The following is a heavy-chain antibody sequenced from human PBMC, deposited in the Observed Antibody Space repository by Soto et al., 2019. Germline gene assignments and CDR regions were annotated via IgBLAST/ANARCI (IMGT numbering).Heavy chain of an antibody. Sequence: EVQLLESGGGLVQPGGSLRLSCAASGFTFSSYAMSWVRQAPGKGLEWVSAISGSGGSTYYADSVKGRFTISRDNSKNTLFLQMNSLRAEDTAVYFGATSRFSSGWPYDAFDICGKGTMVTVSS. CDR2: ISGSGGST. V-gene: IGHV3-23*01. J-gene: IGHJ3*02. CDR3: ATSRFSSGWPYDAFDI. CDR1: GFTFSSYA. D-gene: IGHD6-19*01.